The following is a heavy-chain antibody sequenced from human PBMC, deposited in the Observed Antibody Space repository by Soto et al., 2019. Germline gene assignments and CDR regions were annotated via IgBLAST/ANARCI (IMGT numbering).Heavy chain of an antibody. Sequence: NPSEPLSLTCAVYGGSFSGYYWTWIRQPPGTGLEWIGEINHSGSTNYNPSLKSRVTISVDTSKNQFSLKLTSVTAADTAVYYCARDKITGLFDYWGQGTLVTVS. CDR1: GGSFSGYY. V-gene: IGHV4-34*01. CDR3: ARDKITGLFDY. D-gene: IGHD2-8*02. J-gene: IGHJ4*02. CDR2: INHSGST.